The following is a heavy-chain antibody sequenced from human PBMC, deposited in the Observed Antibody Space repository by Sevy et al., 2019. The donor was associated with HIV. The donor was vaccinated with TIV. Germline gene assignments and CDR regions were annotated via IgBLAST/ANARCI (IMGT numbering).Heavy chain of an antibody. J-gene: IGHJ4*02. D-gene: IGHD3-22*01. V-gene: IGHV3-15*01. Sequence: GGSLRLSCAGSGLTFSNTWMSWVRQAPGKGLEWIGRIKTKTDGGTTDYAAPVKGRFSISRDDSKNTLYLEMNSLKTEDTAVYYCTTQWFWGQGTLVTVSS. CDR3: TTQWF. CDR1: GLTFSNTW. CDR2: IKTKTDGGTT.